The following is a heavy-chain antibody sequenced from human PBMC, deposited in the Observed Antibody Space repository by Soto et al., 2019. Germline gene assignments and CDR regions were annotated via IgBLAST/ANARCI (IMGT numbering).Heavy chain of an antibody. V-gene: IGHV3-23*01. D-gene: IGHD2-2*03. CDR1: GFTFSSYA. J-gene: IGHJ5*02. CDR3: AKCGYCSSTSCYTNWFDP. CDR2: ISGSGGST. Sequence: GGSLRLSCAASGFTFSSYAMSWVRQAPGKGLEWVSAISGSGGSTYYADSVKGRFTISRDNSKNTLYLQMNSLRAEDTAVYYCAKCGYCSSTSCYTNWFDPWGQGTLVTVSS.